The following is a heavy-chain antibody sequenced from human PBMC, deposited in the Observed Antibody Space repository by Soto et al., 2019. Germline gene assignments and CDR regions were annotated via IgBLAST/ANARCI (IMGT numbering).Heavy chain of an antibody. J-gene: IGHJ3*02. CDR2: TLYSGRP. Sequence: ETLSLTCRVSGGSVGTGAYYWSSTPQPPGKGREWIGYTLYSGRPNYNPSLQSLQSRDTISVDTYRDQFSXRRTSVTAGDTTLYYCARHDYYHRTFDIWGQGTFLTVPS. V-gene: IGHV4-61*08. D-gene: IGHD3-9*01. CDR1: GGSVGTGAYY. CDR3: ARHDYYHRTFDI.